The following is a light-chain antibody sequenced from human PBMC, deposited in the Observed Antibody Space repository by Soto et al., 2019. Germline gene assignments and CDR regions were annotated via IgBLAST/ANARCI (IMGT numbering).Light chain of an antibody. J-gene: IGKJ1*01. Sequence: EIVMTQSPATLSVSPGERATLSCRASQSVSSNLAWYQQKAGQAPRLLIYGPSNRATGVPDRFIGGGSGTDFTLTISRLEPEDFAVYYCQQFGSAPRTFGQGTKVDIK. CDR3: QQFGSAPRT. CDR2: GPS. V-gene: IGKV3-20*01. CDR1: QSVSSN.